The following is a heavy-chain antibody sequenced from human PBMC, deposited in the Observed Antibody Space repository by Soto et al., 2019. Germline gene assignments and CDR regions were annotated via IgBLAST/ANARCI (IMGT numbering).Heavy chain of an antibody. J-gene: IGHJ4*02. CDR1: GFTFDDYG. V-gene: IGHV3-20*04. Sequence: GGSLRLSCAASGFTFDDYGMSWVRQAPGKGLEWVSGINWNGGSTGYADSVKGRFTISRDNAKNSLYLQMNSLRAEDTALYYCARVPSPYALSGSYSRWSGGLYYFDYWGQGTLVTVSS. CDR2: INWNGGST. D-gene: IGHD1-26*01. CDR3: ARVPSPYALSGSYSRWSGGLYYFDY.